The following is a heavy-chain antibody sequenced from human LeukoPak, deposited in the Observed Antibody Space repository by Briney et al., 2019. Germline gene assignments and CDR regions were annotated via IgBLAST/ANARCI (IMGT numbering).Heavy chain of an antibody. J-gene: IGHJ5*02. CDR1: GYSFTSYW. CDR3: AREQGYCSGGSCYSSGWFDP. V-gene: IGHV5-51*01. CDR2: IYPGDSDT. D-gene: IGHD2-15*01. Sequence: GESLKISCKGSGYSFTSYWIGWVRQVPGKGLEWMGIIYPGDSDTRYSPSFQGQVTISADKSISTAYLQWSSLKASDTAMYYCAREQGYCSGGSCYSSGWFDPWGQGTLVTVSS.